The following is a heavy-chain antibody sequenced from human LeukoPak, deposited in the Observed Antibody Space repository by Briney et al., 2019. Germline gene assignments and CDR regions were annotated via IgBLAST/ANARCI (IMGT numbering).Heavy chain of an antibody. CDR3: VAGYCSGTSCSTFFGMDV. CDR1: GFTFSSYN. CDR2: ITSSSSI. V-gene: IGHV3-21*01. Sequence: GGSLRLSCAASGFTFSSYNMNWVRQAPGKGLEWVSCITSSSSIYYADTVKGRFTITRDNAKSLLYLQMNSLRAEDTAVYYCVAGYCSGTSCSTFFGMDVWGQGTTVTVSS. D-gene: IGHD2-2*02. J-gene: IGHJ6*02.